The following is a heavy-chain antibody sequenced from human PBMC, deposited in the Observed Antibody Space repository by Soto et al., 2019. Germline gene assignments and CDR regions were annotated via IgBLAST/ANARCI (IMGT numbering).Heavy chain of an antibody. D-gene: IGHD4-17*01. J-gene: IGHJ4*02. CDR3: ARGYGGNSGAFDY. Sequence: QVQLVESGGGVVQPGRSLRLSGAASGFTFSRYGMHWVRQAPGKGLEWVAVIWYDGSKKYYADSVKGRFTISRDNSKNTLYLQMNSLRAEDTAVYYCARGYGGNSGAFDYWGQGTLVTVSS. CDR2: IWYDGSKK. CDR1: GFTFSRYG. V-gene: IGHV3-33*01.